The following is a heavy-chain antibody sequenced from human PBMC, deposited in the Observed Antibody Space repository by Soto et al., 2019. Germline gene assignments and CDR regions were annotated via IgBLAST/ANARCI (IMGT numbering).Heavy chain of an antibody. Sequence: SVKVSCKASGGTFSSYAISWVRQAPGQGLEWMGGIIPIFGTANYAQKFQGRVTITADESTSTAYMELSSLRSEDTAVYYCARVSSMVRGVIGAFDIWGQGTMVTVSS. CDR3: ARVSSMVRGVIGAFDI. D-gene: IGHD3-10*01. V-gene: IGHV1-69*13. CDR1: GGTFSSYA. J-gene: IGHJ3*02. CDR2: IIPIFGTA.